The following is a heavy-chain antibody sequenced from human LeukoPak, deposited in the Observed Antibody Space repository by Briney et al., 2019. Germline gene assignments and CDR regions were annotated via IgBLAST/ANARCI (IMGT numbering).Heavy chain of an antibody. CDR2: TYYRSKWYN. Sequence: SQTLSLTCAISGDSVSSNSAAWNWIRQSPSRGLEWLGRTYYRSKWYNDYAESVKSRITINPDTSKNQFSLQLNSMTPEDTAVYYCARKGTVTTPFDYWGQGNLVTVSS. J-gene: IGHJ4*02. V-gene: IGHV6-1*01. CDR1: GDSVSSNSAA. D-gene: IGHD4-17*01. CDR3: ARKGTVTTPFDY.